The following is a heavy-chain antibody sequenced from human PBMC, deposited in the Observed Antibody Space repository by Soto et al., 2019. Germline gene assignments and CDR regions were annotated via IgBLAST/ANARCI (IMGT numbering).Heavy chain of an antibody. J-gene: IGHJ2*01. CDR2: IKQDGSEK. V-gene: IGHV3-7*01. CDR1: GFTFSSYW. D-gene: IGHD6-13*01. CDR3: ARCGAAAGTRYWYFDL. Sequence: GGSLRLSCAASGFTFSSYWMSWVRQAPGKGLEWVANIKQDGSEKYYVDSVKGRFTISRDNAKNSLYLQMNSLRAEDTAVYYCARCGAAAGTRYWYFDLWGRGTLVTVSS.